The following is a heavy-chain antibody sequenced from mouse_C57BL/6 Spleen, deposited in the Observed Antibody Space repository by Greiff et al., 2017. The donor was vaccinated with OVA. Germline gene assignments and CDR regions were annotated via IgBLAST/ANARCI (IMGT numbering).Heavy chain of an antibody. CDR1: GYTFTSYW. V-gene: IGHV1-69*01. CDR3: ARDYYGSSYGYFDV. CDR2: IDPSDSYT. Sequence: QVQLTQPGAELVMPGASVKLSCKASGYTFTSYWMHWVKQRPGQGLEWIGEIDPSDSYTNYNQKFKGKSTLTVDKSSSTAYMQLSSLTSEDSAVYYCARDYYGSSYGYFDVWGTGTTVTVSS. D-gene: IGHD1-1*01. J-gene: IGHJ1*03.